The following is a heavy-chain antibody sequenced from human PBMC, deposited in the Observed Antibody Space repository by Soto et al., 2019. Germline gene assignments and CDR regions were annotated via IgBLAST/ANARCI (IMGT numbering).Heavy chain of an antibody. CDR3: ARSGGVLWFGDGLNWFDP. CDR1: GGSISSGGYS. Sequence: PSETLSLTCAVSGGSISSGGYSWSWIRQPPGKGLEWIGYIYHSGSTYYNPSLKSRVTISVDRSKNQFSLKLSSVTAADTAVYNCARSGGVLWFGDGLNWFDPWGQGTLVTVSS. D-gene: IGHD3-10*01. J-gene: IGHJ5*02. V-gene: IGHV4-30-2*01. CDR2: IYHSGST.